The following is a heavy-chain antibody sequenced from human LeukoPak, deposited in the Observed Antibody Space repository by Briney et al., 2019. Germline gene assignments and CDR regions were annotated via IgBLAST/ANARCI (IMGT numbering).Heavy chain of an antibody. CDR3: ARGDGSGSGKWFDP. CDR2: IYHTGGT. V-gene: IGHV4-30-2*01. Sequence: SETLSLTCTVSGASISSGTYSWSWIRQPPGEGLEWIGYIYHTGGTYYNPSLKSRVTISVDRSKNQFSLNLNSVTAADTALYYCARGDGSGSGKWFDPWGQGTLITVSS. CDR1: GASISSGTYS. D-gene: IGHD3-10*01. J-gene: IGHJ5*02.